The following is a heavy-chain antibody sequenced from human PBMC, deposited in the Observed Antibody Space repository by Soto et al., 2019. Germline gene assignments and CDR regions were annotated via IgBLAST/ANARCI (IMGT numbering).Heavy chain of an antibody. CDR2: ISGSGGST. Sequence: LSLPCAASGFTFSSYVMSWVRQAPGKGLEWVSAISGSGGSTYYADSVKGRFTISRDNSKNTLYLQMNSLRAEDTAVYYCAKALSGQFVVGFDYWGQGTLVTVSS. CDR3: AKALSGQFVVGFDY. D-gene: IGHD2-21*01. CDR1: GFTFSSYV. J-gene: IGHJ4*02. V-gene: IGHV3-23*01.